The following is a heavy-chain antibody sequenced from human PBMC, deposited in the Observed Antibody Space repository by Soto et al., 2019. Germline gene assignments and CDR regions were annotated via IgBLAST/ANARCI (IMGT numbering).Heavy chain of an antibody. V-gene: IGHV1-46*03. CDR1: GYTLTNFY. D-gene: IGHD6-25*01. CDR3: ARGLGSGDY. J-gene: IGHJ4*02. Sequence: QVQLVQSGAEVKKPGASVKVSCTASGYTLTNFYIHWVRQAPGQGLEWMGIINPNGGSTNYAHSFRGRVTITRDTSTSTVYMDLSSLRSEDTGVYYCARGLGSGDYWGRGTLVTVSS. CDR2: INPNGGST.